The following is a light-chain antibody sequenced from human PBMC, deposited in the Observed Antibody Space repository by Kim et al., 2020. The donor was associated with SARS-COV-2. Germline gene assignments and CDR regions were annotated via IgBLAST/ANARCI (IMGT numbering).Light chain of an antibody. V-gene: IGLV7-46*01. CDR1: TGSVTSDHY. CDR2: DTN. CDR3: LLSYRDPRGV. J-gene: IGLJ3*02. Sequence: QAVVTQEPSLTVSPGGTVTPTCGSSTGSVTSDHYPYWIQQKPGQAPRTLIFDTNRRHSWTPARFSGSLFGARAALTLSGAQPEDEADYFCLLSYRDPRGVFGGGTQLTVL.